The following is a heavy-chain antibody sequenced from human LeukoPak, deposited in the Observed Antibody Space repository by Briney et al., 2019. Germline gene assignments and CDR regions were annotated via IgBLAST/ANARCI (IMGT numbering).Heavy chain of an antibody. CDR2: INSDGSST. V-gene: IGHV3-74*01. CDR3: ARDKSSGYWFIDY. CDR1: GFTFSSHW. J-gene: IGHJ4*02. D-gene: IGHD3-22*01. Sequence: PGGSLRLSCAASGFTFSSHWMHWVRQAPGKGLAWVSRINSDGSSTNYADAVKGRFTVSRDNAKNTLYLQVNSLRAEDTAVYYCARDKSSGYWFIDYWGQGTLVTVSS.